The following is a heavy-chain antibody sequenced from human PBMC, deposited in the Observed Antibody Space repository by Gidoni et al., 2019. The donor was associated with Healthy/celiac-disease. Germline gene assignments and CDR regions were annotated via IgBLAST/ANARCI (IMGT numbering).Heavy chain of an antibody. J-gene: IGHJ6*04. CDR1: GFTFRSYS. V-gene: IGHV3-48*01. CDR3: ARPRRYCSGGSCDYGMDV. D-gene: IGHD2-15*01. Sequence: EVQLVESGGGLVQPGGSRRLSCAAAGFTFRSYSMNWVRQAPGKVLEWVSYISIRSSTIYCADSVKGRFTISRDHAKNSLYLQMNSLISDDTAVYDCARPRRYCSGGSCDYGMDVWGNGTTVTVSS. CDR2: ISIRSSTI.